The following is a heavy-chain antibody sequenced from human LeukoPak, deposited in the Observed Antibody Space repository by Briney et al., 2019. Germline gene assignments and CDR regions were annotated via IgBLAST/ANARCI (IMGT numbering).Heavy chain of an antibody. V-gene: IGHV1-2*02. Sequence: GASVKVSCKASGHTFTGNYMHWVRQAPGQGLEWMGWINPNRCGTNYAQKFQGRVTMPRDTSISTAYLQWSSLKASDTAMYYCARFYGSGSYYKRGGNWFDPWGQGTLVTVSS. CDR1: GHTFTGNY. CDR3: ARFYGSGSYYKRGGNWFDP. J-gene: IGHJ5*02. CDR2: INPNRCGT. D-gene: IGHD3-10*01.